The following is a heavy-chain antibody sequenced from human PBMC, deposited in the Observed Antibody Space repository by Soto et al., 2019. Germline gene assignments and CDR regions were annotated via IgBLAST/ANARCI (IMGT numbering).Heavy chain of an antibody. CDR2: IYYSGST. D-gene: IGHD4-17*01. V-gene: IGHV4-59*08. CDR1: GGSISSYY. CDR3: ARRTSYGDYVWYFDY. J-gene: IGHJ4*02. Sequence: SETLSLTCTVPGGSISSYYWSWIRQPPGKGLEWIGYIYYSGSTNYNPSLKSRVTISVDTSKNQFSLKLSSVTAADTAVYYCARRTSYGDYVWYFDYWGQGTLVTVSS.